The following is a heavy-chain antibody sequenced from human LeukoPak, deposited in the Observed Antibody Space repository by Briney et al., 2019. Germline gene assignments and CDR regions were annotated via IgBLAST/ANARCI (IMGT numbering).Heavy chain of an antibody. CDR1: GYTFTGYY. CDR2: LNPNSGGT. CDR3: ARDRAAGVYYFDY. Sequence: ASVKVSCKASGYTFTGYYMHWVRQAPGQGLEWMGWLNPNSGGTNYAQKFQGWVTMTRDTSISTAYMELSRLRSDDTAVYYCARDRAAGVYYFDYWGQGTLVTVSS. V-gene: IGHV1-2*04. J-gene: IGHJ4*02. D-gene: IGHD6-13*01.